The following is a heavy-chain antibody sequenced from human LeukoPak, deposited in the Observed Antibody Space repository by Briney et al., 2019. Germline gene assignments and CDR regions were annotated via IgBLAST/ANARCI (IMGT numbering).Heavy chain of an antibody. CDR3: ARGDFYGSGSYYHDAFDI. D-gene: IGHD3-10*01. J-gene: IGHJ3*02. CDR2: IKPDGSEK. V-gene: IGHV3-7*03. CDR1: GFTFSSYW. Sequence: PGGSLRLSCAASGFTFSSYWMSWVRQAPGKGLEWVANIKPDGSEKHYVASVKGRLTIARDNAKNSLFLQMNSLRAEDTAVYYCARGDFYGSGSYYHDAFDIWGQGTMVTVSS.